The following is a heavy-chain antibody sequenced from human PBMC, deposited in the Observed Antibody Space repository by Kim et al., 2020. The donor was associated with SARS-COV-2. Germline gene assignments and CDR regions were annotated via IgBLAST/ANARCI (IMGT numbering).Heavy chain of an antibody. CDR1: GYTFTNYD. J-gene: IGHJ4*02. CDR3: ARGGIYHDF. V-gene: IGHV1-3*01. Sequence: ASVKVSCKTSGYTFTNYDVQWVRQAPGQGLEWMGWINPVIGNTKYSQKFQGRITITRDTSASTVYMDLSSLRSEDTAVYYCARGGIYHDFWGQGTLVTVSS. CDR2: INPVIGNT. D-gene: IGHD1-26*01.